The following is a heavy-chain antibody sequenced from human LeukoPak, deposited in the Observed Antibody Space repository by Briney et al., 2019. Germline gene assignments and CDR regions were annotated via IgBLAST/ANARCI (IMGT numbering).Heavy chain of an antibody. CDR2: INNVASHI. J-gene: IGHJ4*02. CDR1: GFTFSSSA. V-gene: IGHV3-21*01. D-gene: IGHD5/OR15-5a*01. Sequence: GGSLRLSCAASGFTFSSSAMNWVRQAPGKGLEWVLSINNVASHIYYAHSVKGRFTISRDNAKNSLYLQMNSLSDEDTAVYYCARDPTQYLRYGHFDYWGQGTLVTVSS. CDR3: ARDPTQYLRYGHFDY.